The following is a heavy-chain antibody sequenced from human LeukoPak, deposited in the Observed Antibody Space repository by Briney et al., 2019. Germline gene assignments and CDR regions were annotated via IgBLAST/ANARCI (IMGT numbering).Heavy chain of an antibody. Sequence: GGSLRLSCAASGFTVSSNYISWVRQAAGKGLEWVLVIHSGGSTYYAASVTGGVTISIDNSKNTMYLQMNSLRAEDAAVYYCAELGITMNGGVWGKGTTITISS. D-gene: IGHD3-10*02. CDR1: GFTVSSNY. J-gene: IGHJ6*04. CDR2: IHSGGST. V-gene: IGHV3-53*01. CDR3: AELGITMNGGV.